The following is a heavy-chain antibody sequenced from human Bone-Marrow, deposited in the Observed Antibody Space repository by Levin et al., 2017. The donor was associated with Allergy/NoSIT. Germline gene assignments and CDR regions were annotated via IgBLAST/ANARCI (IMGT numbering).Heavy chain of an antibody. CDR2: ITIFNGDT. Sequence: SVKVSCKASGSTFTYRFLHWVRQAPVQAPEWMGYITIFNGDTSYAQRFRDRVTMTRDRSVRTAYLELSSLRSEDTAMFYCAMSAGTGGYYFDTWGQGTLVTVSS. CDR1: GSTFTYRF. D-gene: IGHD6-13*01. J-gene: IGHJ4*02. V-gene: IGHV1-45*02. CDR3: AMSAGTGGYYFDT.